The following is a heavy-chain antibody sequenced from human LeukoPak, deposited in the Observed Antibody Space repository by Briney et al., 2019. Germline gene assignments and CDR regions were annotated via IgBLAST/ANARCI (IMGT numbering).Heavy chain of an antibody. J-gene: IGHJ4*02. CDR1: GFTFSSYW. Sequence: GRSLRLSCAASGFTFSSYWMNWVRQAPGNGLEWVAQIKQDGTEKYYVDSVKGRFTISRDNAENSLYLQMNSLRAEDTAVYYCARGRDGSGQVAWGQGTLVTVSS. V-gene: IGHV3-7*01. CDR3: ARGRDGSGQVA. D-gene: IGHD3-10*01. CDR2: IKQDGTEK.